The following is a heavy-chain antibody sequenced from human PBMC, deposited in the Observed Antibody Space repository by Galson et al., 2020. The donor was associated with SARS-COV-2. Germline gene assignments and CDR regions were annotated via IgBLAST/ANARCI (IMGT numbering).Heavy chain of an antibody. CDR1: GYTLTELS. CDR2: FYPEDGET. D-gene: IGHD3-16*01. CDR3: ATAEILGYYYYGMDV. J-gene: IGHJ6*02. V-gene: IGHV1-24*01. Sequence: ASVKVSCKVSGYTLTELSMHWVRQATGKGLAWLGGFYPEDGETIYAQKFQGRVTMTEDTSTDTAYMELSSLRSEDTAVYYGATAEILGYYYYGMDVWGQGTTVTVCS.